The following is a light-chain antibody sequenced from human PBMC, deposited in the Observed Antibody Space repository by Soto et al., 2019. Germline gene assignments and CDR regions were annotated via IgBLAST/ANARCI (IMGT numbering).Light chain of an antibody. Sequence: DIQMTQSPSSLSASVGDRVTITCQASQAISNYLSWYQQKPGKAPNLLIHEESNLQTGGPSRFSRSGFGTHSNLNIRSLQPEDIAAYFCQQYKSVPRTFGQGTKLEIK. CDR3: QQYKSVPRT. CDR1: QAISNY. V-gene: IGKV1-33*01. J-gene: IGKJ2*02. CDR2: EES.